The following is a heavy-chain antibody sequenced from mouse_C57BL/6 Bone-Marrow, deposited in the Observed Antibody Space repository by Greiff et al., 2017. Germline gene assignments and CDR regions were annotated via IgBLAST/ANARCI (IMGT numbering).Heavy chain of an antibody. CDR1: GYTFTDYE. Sequence: VQLKESGAELVRPGASVTLSCKASGYTFTDYEMHWVKQTPVHGLEWIGAIDPETGGTAYNQKFKGKAILTADKSSSTAYMELRSLTSEDSAVYYCTRAYYGNYAWFAYWGQGTLVTVSA. J-gene: IGHJ3*01. CDR2: IDPETGGT. D-gene: IGHD2-10*01. V-gene: IGHV1-15*01. CDR3: TRAYYGNYAWFAY.